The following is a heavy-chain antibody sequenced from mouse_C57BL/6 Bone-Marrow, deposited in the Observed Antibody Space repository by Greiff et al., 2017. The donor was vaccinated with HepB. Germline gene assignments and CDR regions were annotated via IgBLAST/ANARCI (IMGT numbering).Heavy chain of an antibody. CDR3: TRRRDGYSYFDY. Sequence: QVQLKQSGAELVRPGASVTLSCKASGYTFTDYEMHWVKQTPVHGLEWIGAIDPETGGTAYNQKFKGKAILTADKSSSTAYMELRSLTSEDSAVYYCTRRRDGYSYFDYWGQGTTLTVSS. D-gene: IGHD2-3*01. CDR1: GYTFTDYE. J-gene: IGHJ2*01. CDR2: IDPETGGT. V-gene: IGHV1-15*01.